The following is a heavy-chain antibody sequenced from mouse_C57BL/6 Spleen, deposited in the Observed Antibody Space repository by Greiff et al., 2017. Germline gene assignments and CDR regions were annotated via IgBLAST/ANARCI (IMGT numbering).Heavy chain of an antibody. CDR2: IYPGDGDT. CDR1: GYAFSSSW. Sequence: VKLMESGPELVKPGASVKISCKASGYAFSSSWMNWVKQRPGKGLEWIGRIYPGDGDTNYNGKFKGKATLTADKSSSTAYMQLSRLTSEYSAVYFCARSSYCDSRGYFDYWGQGTTLTVSS. V-gene: IGHV1-82*01. D-gene: IGHD1-1*01. CDR3: ARSSYCDSRGYFDY. J-gene: IGHJ2*01.